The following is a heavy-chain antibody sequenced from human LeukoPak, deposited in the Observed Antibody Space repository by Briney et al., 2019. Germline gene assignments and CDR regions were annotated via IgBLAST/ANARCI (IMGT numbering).Heavy chain of an antibody. CDR3: ARDNWNYLRTYSFDY. J-gene: IGHJ4*02. D-gene: IGHD1-1*01. CDR1: GGSFSGYY. CDR2: INHSGST. V-gene: IGHV4-34*01. Sequence: SETLSLNCAVYGGSFSGYYWSWIRQPPGKGLEWIGEINHSGSTNYNPSLKSRVTISVDTSKNQFSLKLSSVTAADTAVYYCARDNWNYLRTYSFDYWGQGTLVTVSS.